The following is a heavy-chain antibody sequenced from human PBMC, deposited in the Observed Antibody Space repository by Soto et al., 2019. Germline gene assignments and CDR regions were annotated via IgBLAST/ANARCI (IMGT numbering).Heavy chain of an antibody. CDR1: GYSFTGYY. Sequence: ASVKVSCKASGYSFTGYYIQWVRQAPGQGLEWMGWSNPNSGDTNYAQKFQGRVTMTRDTSIRTAYMELSRLKFDDTAVYYCGRGAIAYGYGYAMDVWGQGTTVTVSS. D-gene: IGHD5-18*01. CDR3: GRGAIAYGYGYAMDV. J-gene: IGHJ6*02. V-gene: IGHV1-2*02. CDR2: SNPNSGDT.